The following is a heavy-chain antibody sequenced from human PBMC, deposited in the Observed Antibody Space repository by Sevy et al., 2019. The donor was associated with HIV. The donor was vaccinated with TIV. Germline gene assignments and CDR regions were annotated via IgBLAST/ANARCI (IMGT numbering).Heavy chain of an antibody. Sequence: VKVSCKASGFTLSNSGVQWVRQARRPRLERIGWIVVGSGNTNYAQKFQERVTVTRDSSTRTVYMELSRLRPEDTAMYYCAAEDMTRFGGPLRVFDMWGQGTVVIVSS. CDR2: IVVGSGNT. D-gene: IGHD3-16*01. CDR1: GFTLSNSG. CDR3: AAEDMTRFGGPLRVFDM. V-gene: IGHV1-58*01. J-gene: IGHJ3*02.